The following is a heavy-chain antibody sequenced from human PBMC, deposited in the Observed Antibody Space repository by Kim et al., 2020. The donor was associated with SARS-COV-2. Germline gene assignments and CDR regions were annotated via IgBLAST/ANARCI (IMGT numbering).Heavy chain of an antibody. Sequence: SETLSLTCTVSGGSISSGGYYWSWIRQHPGKGLEWIGYIYYSGSTYYNPSLNSRVTISVDTSKNQFSLKLSSVTAADTAVYYCAASSRGRFGELSKTDYWGQGTLVTVSS. D-gene: IGHD3-10*01. CDR1: GGSISSGGYY. CDR2: IYYSGST. J-gene: IGHJ4*02. V-gene: IGHV4-31*03. CDR3: AASSRGRFGELSKTDY.